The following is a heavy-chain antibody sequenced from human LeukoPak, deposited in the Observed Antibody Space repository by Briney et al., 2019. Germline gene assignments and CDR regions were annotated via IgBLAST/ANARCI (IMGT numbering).Heavy chain of an antibody. D-gene: IGHD2-15*01. J-gene: IGHJ6*03. V-gene: IGHV3-21*01. CDR1: GFTFSSYS. CDR3: ARVHGGFYYMDV. CDR2: ITSGSTYI. Sequence: GXLRLSCAASGFTFSSYSMNWLRQAPGKGPEWVSSITSGSTYIYYADSVKGRFTISRDNDKNSLYLQMNSLRAEDTALYYCARVHGGFYYMDVWGKGTTVTVSS.